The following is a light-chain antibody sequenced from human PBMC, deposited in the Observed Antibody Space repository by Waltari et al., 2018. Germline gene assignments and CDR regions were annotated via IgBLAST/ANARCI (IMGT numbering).Light chain of an antibody. CDR2: GNS. J-gene: IGLJ3*02. Sequence: QSVLTQPPSVSGAPGQRVTISCTGSSPNIGAGYAVNWYQQLPGTAPKLLIYGNSNRPSGVPDRFSGSKSGTSASLAITGLQAEDEADYYCQSYDSSLSGWVFGGGTKLTVL. CDR1: SPNIGAGYA. CDR3: QSYDSSLSGWV. V-gene: IGLV1-40*01.